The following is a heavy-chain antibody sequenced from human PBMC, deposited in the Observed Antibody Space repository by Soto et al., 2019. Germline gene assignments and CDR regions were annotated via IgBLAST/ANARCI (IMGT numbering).Heavy chain of an antibody. V-gene: IGHV3-23*01. J-gene: IGHJ5*02. CDR1: GFTFSSAA. D-gene: IGHD6-13*01. Sequence: GGSLRLSCAASGFTFSSAAMSWVRQPPGKGLEWVSSISASGGSTYYADSVKGRFTISRANSRNTLYLQMNSLRAEDTAVYYCAKDPRQQLVLSWWFDPWGQGTLVTVSS. CDR3: AKDPRQQLVLSWWFDP. CDR2: ISASGGST.